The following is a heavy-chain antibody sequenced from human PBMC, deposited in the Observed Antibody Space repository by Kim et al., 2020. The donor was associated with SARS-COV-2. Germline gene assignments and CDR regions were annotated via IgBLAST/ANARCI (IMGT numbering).Heavy chain of an antibody. D-gene: IGHD6-19*01. Sequence: PSLKSRVTISVDTSKNQFSLKLSSVTAADTAVYYCARAEWLVYYYGMDVWGQGTTVTVSS. CDR3: ARAEWLVYYYGMDV. J-gene: IGHJ6*02. V-gene: IGHV4-39*07.